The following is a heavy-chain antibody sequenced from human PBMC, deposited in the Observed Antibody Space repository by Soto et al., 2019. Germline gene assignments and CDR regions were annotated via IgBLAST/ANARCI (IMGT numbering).Heavy chain of an antibody. CDR2: IKSKTDGGTT. J-gene: IGHJ5*02. Sequence: SLRLSCAASGFNFSKARVKWVRQAPGKGLEWVGRIKSKTDGGTTDYAAPVKGRFTISRDDSKNTLYLQMNSLKTEDTAVYYCTTDPRGFDPWGQGTLVTVSS. V-gene: IGHV3-15*07. CDR1: GFNFSKAR. CDR3: TTDPRGFDP.